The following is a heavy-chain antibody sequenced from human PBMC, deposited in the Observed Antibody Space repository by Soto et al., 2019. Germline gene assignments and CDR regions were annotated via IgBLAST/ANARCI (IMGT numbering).Heavy chain of an antibody. D-gene: IGHD3-10*01. CDR1: GFTFSSYP. V-gene: IGHV3-30-3*01. Sequence: SLRLSCAASGFTFSSYPIHWVRQAPGKGLEWVGSISYDGTSEDFADSLRGRFTLSRDNSKNMLWLQMNSLRSKDTAVYYCLRDYSGWFDFWGQGTLVTVSS. CDR3: LRDYSGWFDF. J-gene: IGHJ5*01. CDR2: ISYDGTSE.